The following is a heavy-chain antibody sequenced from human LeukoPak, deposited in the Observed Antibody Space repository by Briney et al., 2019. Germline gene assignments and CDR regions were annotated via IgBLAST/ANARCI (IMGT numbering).Heavy chain of an antibody. J-gene: IGHJ6*03. CDR2: ILYTGSA. CDR3: ARVRRVSSSYSTNYYYMDV. CDR1: GDSIPSYY. V-gene: IGHV4-59*01. D-gene: IGHD6-6*01. Sequence: SETLSLTCNVSGDSIPSYYWSWIRRPPGKRLEWIGFILYTGSANYNPSPESRISISVDTSKSQFSLTVKSVTAADTAVYYCARVRRVSSSYSTNYYYMDVWGKGTTVTVSS.